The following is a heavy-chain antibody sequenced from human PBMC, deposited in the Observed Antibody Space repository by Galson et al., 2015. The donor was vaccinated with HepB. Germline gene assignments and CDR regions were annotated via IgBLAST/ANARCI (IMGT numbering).Heavy chain of an antibody. V-gene: IGHV3-33*01. CDR1: GFTFSSYG. J-gene: IGHJ4*02. D-gene: IGHD4-17*01. Sequence: SLRLSCAASGFTFSSYGMHWVRQAPGKGLEWVSIIWYDGSHKFYADSVKGRFTISRDNSKNTLYLQMNSLRAEDTAVYYCVRDGLNDYGDYVLDYWGQGTLVTVSS. CDR3: VRDGLNDYGDYVLDY. CDR2: IWYDGSHK.